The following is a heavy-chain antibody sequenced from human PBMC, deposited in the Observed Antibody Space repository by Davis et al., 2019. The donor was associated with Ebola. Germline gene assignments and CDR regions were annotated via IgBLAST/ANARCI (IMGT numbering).Heavy chain of an antibody. J-gene: IGHJ3*02. CDR2: IYYSGST. CDR3: ARRKSYYYDIAEAFDI. D-gene: IGHD3-22*01. V-gene: IGHV4-59*01. Sequence: SETLSLTCAVYGGSFSDYFWSWIRQPPGKGLEWIGYIYYSGSTTYNPSLTSRVTISLDTSKTQFSLKLNSVTAADTAVYYCARRKSYYYDIAEAFDIWGQGTLVTVS. CDR1: GGSFSDYF.